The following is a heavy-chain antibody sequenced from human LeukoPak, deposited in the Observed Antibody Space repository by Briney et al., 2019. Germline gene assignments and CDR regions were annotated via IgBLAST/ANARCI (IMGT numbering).Heavy chain of an antibody. J-gene: IGHJ4*02. V-gene: IGHV4-61*01. CDR3: ARDGYNSIVDY. Sequence: SETLSLTCTVSGGSFSSGSYYWSWIRQPPGKGLEWIGYIYYSGSTNYNPSLKSRVTISVDTSKNQFSLKLSSVTAADTAVYYCARDGYNSIVDYWGQGTLVTVSS. CDR1: GGSFSSGSYY. D-gene: IGHD5-24*01. CDR2: IYYSGST.